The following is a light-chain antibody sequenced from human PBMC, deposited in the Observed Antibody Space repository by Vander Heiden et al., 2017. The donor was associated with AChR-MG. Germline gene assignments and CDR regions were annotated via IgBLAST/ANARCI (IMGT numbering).Light chain of an antibody. J-gene: IGKJ4*01. CDR3: QQLNSYPHT. V-gene: IGKV1-9*01. CDR1: QGISPY. Sequence: IQLIQSPSSLSASVGDRVTITCRASQGISPYLAWYQRKPGKAPKLLIYGASTLQSGVASRFSGSGSGTDFTLTISSLQPEDFATYHCQQLNSYPHTFGGGTKVEIK. CDR2: GAS.